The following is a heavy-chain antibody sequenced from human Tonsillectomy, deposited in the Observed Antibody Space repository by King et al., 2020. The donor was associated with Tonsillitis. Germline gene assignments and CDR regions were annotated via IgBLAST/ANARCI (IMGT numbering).Heavy chain of an antibody. D-gene: IGHD3-10*02. Sequence: VQLVESGGGVVQPGGSLRLSCVATGFTFSNYGLHFVRQAPGKGLEWVAFIGYDGNNEYYADSVKGRFTISRDTSKNTVFLQMNSLRAEDTALYYCAKDFHYGRGGGGMDVWGQGTPVSVSS. V-gene: IGHV3-30*02. CDR1: GFTFSNYG. J-gene: IGHJ6*02. CDR3: AKDFHYGRGGGGMDV. CDR2: IGYDGNNE.